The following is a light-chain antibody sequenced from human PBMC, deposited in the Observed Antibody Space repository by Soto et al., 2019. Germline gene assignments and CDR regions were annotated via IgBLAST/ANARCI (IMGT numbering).Light chain of an antibody. V-gene: IGKV3-15*01. Sequence: EMVMTQSPATLSVSPGERVTLSCRASESVHRNLAWYQQKPGQGPSLLIYYASTRATGVPDRFTGSGSGTEFTLTISSLQSEDFGVYHCQRYGNWPPTFGPGTKVEIK. CDR2: YAS. CDR1: ESVHRN. J-gene: IGKJ3*01. CDR3: QRYGNWPPT.